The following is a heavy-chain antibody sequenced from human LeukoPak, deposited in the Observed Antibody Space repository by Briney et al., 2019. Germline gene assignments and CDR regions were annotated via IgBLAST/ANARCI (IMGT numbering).Heavy chain of an antibody. Sequence: PSETLPLTCAVSGYSISSGYYWGWIRQPPGKGLEWIGSIYHSGSTYYNPSLKSRVTISVDTSKNQFSLKLSSVTAADTAVYYCATWGGYCSSTSCYYDAFDIWGQGTMVTVSS. CDR2: IYHSGST. J-gene: IGHJ3*02. CDR3: ATWGGYCSSTSCYYDAFDI. V-gene: IGHV4-38-2*01. CDR1: GYSISSGYY. D-gene: IGHD2-2*01.